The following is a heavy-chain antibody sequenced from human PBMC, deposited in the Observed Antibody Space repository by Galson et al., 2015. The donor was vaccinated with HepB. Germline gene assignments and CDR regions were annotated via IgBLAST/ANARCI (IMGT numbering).Heavy chain of an antibody. V-gene: IGHV1-3*01. J-gene: IGHJ2*01. Sequence: SVKVSCKASGYTFTSYAMHWVRQAPGQRLEWMGWINAGNGNTKYSQKFQGRVTITADESTSTAYMELSSLRSEDTAVYYCARDSRPFFEIAVYWYFDLWGRGTLVTVSS. CDR1: GYTFTSYA. CDR3: ARDSRPFFEIAVYWYFDL. CDR2: INAGNGNT. D-gene: IGHD2-21*01.